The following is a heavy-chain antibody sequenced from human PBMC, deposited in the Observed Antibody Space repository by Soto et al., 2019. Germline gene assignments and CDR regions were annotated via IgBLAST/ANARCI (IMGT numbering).Heavy chain of an antibody. Sequence: VASVKVSCKASGYTFTDYFMNWMRQAPGQRLEWMGWISAYNGNTNYAQKLQGRVTMTTDTSTSTAYMELRSLRSDDTAVYHCARSIAAADDYWGQGTLVTVSS. CDR3: ARSIAAADDY. J-gene: IGHJ4*02. D-gene: IGHD6-13*01. CDR2: ISAYNGNT. V-gene: IGHV1-18*04. CDR1: GYTFTDYF.